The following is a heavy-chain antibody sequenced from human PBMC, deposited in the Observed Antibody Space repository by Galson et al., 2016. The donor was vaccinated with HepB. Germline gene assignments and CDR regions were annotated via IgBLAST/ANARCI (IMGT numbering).Heavy chain of an antibody. J-gene: IGHJ4*02. CDR1: GFAFSVYG. CDR2: ISTSGSST. CDR3: AKRGGLKYYFDC. Sequence: SLRLSCAASGFAFSVYGMTWVRQAPRKGLEWVSAISTSGSSTDYADSVEGRFTISRDNSRNTLYLEMNSLRAEDTAVYYCAKRGGLKYYFDCWGQGTLVTVSS. D-gene: IGHD2-15*01. V-gene: IGHV3-23*01.